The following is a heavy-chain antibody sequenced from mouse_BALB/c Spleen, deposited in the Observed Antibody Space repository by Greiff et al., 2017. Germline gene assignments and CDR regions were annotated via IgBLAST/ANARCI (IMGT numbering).Heavy chain of an antibody. CDR2: ISSGGSYT. D-gene: IGHD4-1*01. CDR1: GFTFSSYG. Sequence: EVQVVESGGDLVKPGGSLKLSCAASGFTFSSYGMSWVRQTPDKRLEWVATISSGGSYTYYPDSVKGRFTISRDNAKNTLYLQMSSLKSEDTAMYYCARANWDGRGFADWGQGTLVTVSA. V-gene: IGHV5-6*01. J-gene: IGHJ3*01. CDR3: ARANWDGRGFAD.